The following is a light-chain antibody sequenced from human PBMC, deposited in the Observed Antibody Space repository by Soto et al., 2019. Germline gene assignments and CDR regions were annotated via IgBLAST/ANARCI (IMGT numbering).Light chain of an antibody. CDR2: GAF. V-gene: IGKV3-15*01. Sequence: IVRTQSPATLSVSPGERATLSCRASQSVSTKLAWYQKKPGQAPRLLVYGAFTRATGIPARFSGSGSGTELTLTISSLQSEDFAVYYCQQYNKWPPWTFGQGTKVDIK. CDR3: QQYNKWPPWT. J-gene: IGKJ1*01. CDR1: QSVSTK.